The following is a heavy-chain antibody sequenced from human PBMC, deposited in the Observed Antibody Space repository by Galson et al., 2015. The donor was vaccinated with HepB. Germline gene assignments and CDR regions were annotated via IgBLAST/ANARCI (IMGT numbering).Heavy chain of an antibody. CDR1: GFTFSSYG. CDR2: IWYDGSNK. D-gene: IGHD3-3*01. J-gene: IGHJ6*02. Sequence: SLRLSCAASGFTFSSYGMHWVRQAPGKGLEWVAVIWYDGSNKYYADSVKGRFTISRDNSKNTLYLQMNSLRAEDTAVYYCARDPDDFWSGFRIPPYYYYGMDVWGQGTTVTVSS. V-gene: IGHV3-33*01. CDR3: ARDPDDFWSGFRIPPYYYYGMDV.